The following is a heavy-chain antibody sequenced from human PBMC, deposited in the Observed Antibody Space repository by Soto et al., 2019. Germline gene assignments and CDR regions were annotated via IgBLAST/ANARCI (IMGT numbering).Heavy chain of an antibody. D-gene: IGHD1-26*01. J-gene: IGHJ6*03. V-gene: IGHV3-23*01. CDR1: GFTFSSYA. CDR2: ISGSGGST. CDR3: AKCGELRFGSIDYYYMDV. Sequence: GGSLRLSCAASGFTFSSYAMSWVRQAPGKGLEWVSAISGSGGSTYYADSVKGRFAISRDNSKNTLYLQMNSLRAEDTAVYYCAKCGELRFGSIDYYYMDVWGKGTTVTVSS.